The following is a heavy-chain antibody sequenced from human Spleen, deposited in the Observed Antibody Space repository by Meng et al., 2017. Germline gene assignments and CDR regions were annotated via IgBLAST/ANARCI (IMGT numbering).Heavy chain of an antibody. CDR1: GGSFSGYY. Sequence: GSLRLSCAVYGGSFSGYYWSWIRQPPGKGLEWIGEINHSGSTNYNPSPKSRVTISVDTSKNQFSLKLSSVTAADTAVYYCARGLLVFGVVIIRGSYNWFDPWGQGTLVTVSS. V-gene: IGHV4-34*01. D-gene: IGHD3-3*01. CDR2: INHSGST. J-gene: IGHJ5*02. CDR3: ARGLLVFGVVIIRGSYNWFDP.